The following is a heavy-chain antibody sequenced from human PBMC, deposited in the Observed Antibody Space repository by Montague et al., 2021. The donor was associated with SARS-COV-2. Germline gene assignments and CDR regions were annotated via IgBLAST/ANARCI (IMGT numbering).Heavy chain of an antibody. J-gene: IGHJ3*02. CDR3: ARGSGWMGNAFDI. CDR1: GGSISSYY. V-gene: IGHV4-59*01. CDR2: IYYSGST. D-gene: IGHD6-19*01. Sequence: SETLSLTCTVSGGSISSYYWSWIRQPPGKGLEWIGYIYYSGSTNXNPFLKSRVTISVDTSKNQFSLKLSSVTAADTAVYYCARGSGWMGNAFDIWGQGTMVTVSS.